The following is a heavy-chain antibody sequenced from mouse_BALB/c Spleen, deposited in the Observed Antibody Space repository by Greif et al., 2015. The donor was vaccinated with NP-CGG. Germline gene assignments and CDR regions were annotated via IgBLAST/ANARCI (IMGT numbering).Heavy chain of an antibody. CDR3: ARRDYDYFDY. V-gene: IGHV5-6*02. CDR2: ISSGGSYT. CDR1: GFTFSSYG. Sequence: EVKLVESGGDLVKPGGSLKLSCAASGFTFSSYGMSWVRQTPDKRLEWVATISSGGSYTYYPDSVKGRFTISRDNAKNTLCLQMSSLKSEDTAMYYCARRDYDYFDYWGQGTTLTVSS. D-gene: IGHD2-4*01. J-gene: IGHJ2*01.